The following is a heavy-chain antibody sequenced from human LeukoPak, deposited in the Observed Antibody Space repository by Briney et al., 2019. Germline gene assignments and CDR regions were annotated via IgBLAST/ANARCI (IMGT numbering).Heavy chain of an antibody. J-gene: IGHJ4*02. CDR2: ISGSGGST. CDR3: AKVGYFFGYLYYFDF. CDR1: GFTFSSYW. Sequence: PGGSLRLSCAASGFTFSSYWMSWVRQAPGKGLEWVSAISGSGGSTYYADSVKGRFTISRDNSKNTLYLQMNSLRAEDTAAYYCAKVGYFFGYLYYFDFWGQGILVTVSS. D-gene: IGHD3-3*01. V-gene: IGHV3-23*01.